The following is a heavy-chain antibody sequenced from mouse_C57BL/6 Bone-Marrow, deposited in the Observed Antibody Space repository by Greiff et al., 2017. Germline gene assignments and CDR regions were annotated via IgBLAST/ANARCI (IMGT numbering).Heavy chain of an antibody. Sequence: VQRVESGPELVKPGASVKISCKASGYSFTSYYIHWVKQRPGQGLEWIGWIYPGSGNTKYNEKFKGKATLTADTSSSTAYMQLSSLTSEDSAVYYCARGGYRRWYFDVWGTGTTVTVSS. CDR3: ARGGYRRWYFDV. D-gene: IGHD2-14*01. CDR2: IYPGSGNT. CDR1: GYSFTSYY. J-gene: IGHJ1*03. V-gene: IGHV1-66*01.